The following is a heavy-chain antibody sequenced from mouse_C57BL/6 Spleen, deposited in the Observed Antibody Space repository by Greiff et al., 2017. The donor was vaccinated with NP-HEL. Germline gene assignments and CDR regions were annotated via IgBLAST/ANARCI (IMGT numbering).Heavy chain of an antibody. CDR1: GYTFTSYW. Sequence: VQLQQPGAELVMPGASVKLSCKASGYTFTSYWMHWVKQRPGQGLEWIGEIDPSDSYTNYNQKFKGKSTLTVDKNSSTAYIQLSSLTSEDSAVYYCARGDYYGSSSYYYAMDYWGQGTSVTVSS. D-gene: IGHD1-1*01. J-gene: IGHJ4*01. CDR2: IDPSDSYT. CDR3: ARGDYYGSSSYYYAMDY. V-gene: IGHV1-69*01.